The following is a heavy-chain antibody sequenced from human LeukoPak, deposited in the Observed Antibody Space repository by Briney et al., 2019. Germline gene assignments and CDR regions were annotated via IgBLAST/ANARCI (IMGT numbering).Heavy chain of an antibody. J-gene: IGHJ1*01. V-gene: IGHV3-74*01. CDR2: IKSDGST. CDR1: GFTFSSYW. D-gene: IGHD3-22*01. CDR3: ARAPSEIGGYYPEYFRH. Sequence: GGSLRLSCAASGFTFSSYWMHWVRQAPGKGLVWVSRIKSDGSTNYADSVKGRFTISRDNAKNTVALQMNSLRAEDTGVYYCARAPSEIGGYYPEYFRHWGQGTLVTVSS.